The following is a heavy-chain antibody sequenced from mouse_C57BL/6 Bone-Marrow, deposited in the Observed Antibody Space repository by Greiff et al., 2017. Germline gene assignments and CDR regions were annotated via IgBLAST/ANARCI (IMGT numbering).Heavy chain of an antibody. D-gene: IGHD2-4*01. Sequence: QVQLKESGAELVRPGTSVKMSCKASGYTFTNYWIGWAKQRPGHGLEWIGDIYPGGGYTNYNEKFKGKATLTADKSSRTAYMQFSSLTSEDSAIYYCARVTIYYDSFDYWGQGTTLTVSS. J-gene: IGHJ2*01. CDR1: GYTFTNYW. V-gene: IGHV1-63*01. CDR3: ARVTIYYDSFDY. CDR2: IYPGGGYT.